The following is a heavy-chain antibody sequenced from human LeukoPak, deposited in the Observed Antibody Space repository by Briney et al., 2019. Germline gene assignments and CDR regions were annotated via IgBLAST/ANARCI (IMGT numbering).Heavy chain of an antibody. CDR3: TTRGYSSSEYYYYYYMDV. D-gene: IGHD6-6*01. V-gene: IGHV3-73*01. CDR1: GFTFSGSA. Sequence: PGGSLRLSCAASGFTFSGSAMHWVRQASGKGLEWVGRIRSKANSYATAYAASVKGRFTIPRDDSKNTAYLQMNSLKTEDTAVYYCTTRGYSSSEYYYYYYMDVWGKGTTVTVSS. CDR2: IRSKANSYAT. J-gene: IGHJ6*03.